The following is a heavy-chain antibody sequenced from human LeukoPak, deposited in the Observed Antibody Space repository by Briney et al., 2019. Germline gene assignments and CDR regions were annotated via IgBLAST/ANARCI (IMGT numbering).Heavy chain of an antibody. CDR2: INPSGGST. CDR1: GYTFTSYY. V-gene: IGHV1-46*01. J-gene: IGHJ4*02. Sequence: GASVKVSCKASGYTFTSYYMHWVRQAPGQGLECLGIINPSGGSTTYAQKFQGRVTMTRDMSTSTVYMELSSLRSEDTAVYYCATDGIPGATTTLDYWGQGTLVTVSS. CDR3: ATDGIPGATTTLDY. D-gene: IGHD1-26*01.